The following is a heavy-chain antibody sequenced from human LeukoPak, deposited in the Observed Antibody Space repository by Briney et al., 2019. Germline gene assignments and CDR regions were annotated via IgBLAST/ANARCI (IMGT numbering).Heavy chain of an antibody. CDR2: ISAYNGNT. V-gene: IGHV1-18*01. CDR3: ARRLDDFWSGYSRYYYYYMDV. D-gene: IGHD3-3*01. Sequence: ASVKVSCKASGYTFTSYGISWVRQAPGQGLEWMGWISAYNGNTNYAQKLQGRVTMTTDTSTSTAYMELRSLRSDDTAVYYCARRLDDFWSGYSRYYYYYMDVWGKGTTVTVSS. J-gene: IGHJ6*03. CDR1: GYTFTSYG.